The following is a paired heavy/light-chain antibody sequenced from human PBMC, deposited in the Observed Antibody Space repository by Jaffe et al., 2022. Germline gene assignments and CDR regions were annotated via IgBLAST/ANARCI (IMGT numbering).Light chain of an antibody. J-gene: IGKJ4*01. CDR3: QQYYTTPLT. Sequence: DIVMTQSPDFLAVSLGERATINCKSSQSVLYSSNNKNYLAWYQQKPGQPPKLLIYWASTRESGVPDRFSGSGSGTDFTLTISSLQAEDVAVYFCQQYYTTPLTFGGGTKVEIK. CDR2: WAS. CDR1: QSVLYSSNNKNY. V-gene: IGKV4-1*01.
Heavy chain of an antibody. Sequence: QVQLVQSGAEVKKPGASVKVSCKASGYTFTSYALHWVRRAPGQRLEWMGWINAGNGNTEYSQKFQGRVTITRDTSASTAYMELSSLRSEDTAVYYCARDGRYCSGGSCDNWFDPWGQGTLVTVSS. V-gene: IGHV1-3*01. CDR1: GYTFTSYA. D-gene: IGHD2-15*01. CDR3: ARDGRYCSGGSCDNWFDP. J-gene: IGHJ5*02. CDR2: INAGNGNT.